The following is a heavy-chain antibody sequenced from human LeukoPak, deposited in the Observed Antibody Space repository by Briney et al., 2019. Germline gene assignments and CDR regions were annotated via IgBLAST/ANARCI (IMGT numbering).Heavy chain of an antibody. V-gene: IGHV3-23*01. CDR2: ISGSGGST. D-gene: IGHD6-6*01. CDR3: AKWTSRIAASGMDV. CDR1: GFTFSSYA. Sequence: PGGSLRLSCAAPGFTFSSYAMSWVRQAPGKGLEWVSGISGSGGSTHYADSVKDRFTISRDNSKNTLYLQMNSLRAEDTAVYYCAKWTSRIAASGMDVWGQGTTVTVSS. J-gene: IGHJ6*02.